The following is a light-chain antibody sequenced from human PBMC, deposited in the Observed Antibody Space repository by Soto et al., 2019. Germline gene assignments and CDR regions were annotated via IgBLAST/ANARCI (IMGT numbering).Light chain of an antibody. CDR1: QTISSW. J-gene: IGKJ1*01. CDR3: QHYNSYSEA. V-gene: IGKV1-5*03. CDR2: KAS. Sequence: IQLSQSPSSLSASVGDRVTITCRASQTISSWLAWYQQKPGKAPKLLIYKASTLKSGVPSRFSGSGSGTEFTLTISSLQPDDFATYYCQHYNSYSEAFGQGSVVAIK.